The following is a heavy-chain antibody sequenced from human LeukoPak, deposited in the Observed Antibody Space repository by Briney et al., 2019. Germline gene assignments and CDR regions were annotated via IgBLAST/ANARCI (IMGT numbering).Heavy chain of an antibody. D-gene: IGHD6-13*01. CDR1: GFTFSSYA. CDR3: AESHSSSWYSHFDY. Sequence: GGSLRLSCAASGFTFSSYAMSWVRQAPGKGLEWVSAISGSGGSTYYADSVKGRFTISRDNSKNTLYLQMNSLRAEDTAVYYCAESHSSSWYSHFDYWGQGTLVTVSS. V-gene: IGHV3-23*01. CDR2: ISGSGGST. J-gene: IGHJ4*02.